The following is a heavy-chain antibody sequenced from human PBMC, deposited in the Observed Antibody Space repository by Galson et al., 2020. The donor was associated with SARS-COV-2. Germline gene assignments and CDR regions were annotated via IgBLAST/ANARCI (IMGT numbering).Heavy chain of an antibody. CDR3: ARIPHYYDSSGYYYASPHRTDPLDY. D-gene: IGHD3-22*01. Sequence: SETLSLTCAVYGGSFSGYYWSWIRQPPGKGLEWIGEINHSGSTNYNPSLKSRVTISVDTSKNQFSLKLSSVTAADTAVYYCARIPHYYDSSGYYYASPHRTDPLDYWGQGTLVTVSS. CDR2: INHSGST. J-gene: IGHJ4*02. CDR1: GGSFSGYY. V-gene: IGHV4-34*01.